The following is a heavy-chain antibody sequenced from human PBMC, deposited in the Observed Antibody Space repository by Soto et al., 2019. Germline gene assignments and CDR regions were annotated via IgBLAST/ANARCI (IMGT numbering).Heavy chain of an antibody. D-gene: IGHD2-15*01. CDR3: AKVTGGYYYYYGMDD. Sequence: SVKVSFTAAGGTLRSYAISWVREATGQGIEWMGGIIPIFGTANYAQKFQGRVTITADESTSTAYMELSSLRSEDTTVYYCAKVTGGYYYYYGMDDWGQGTTVTVSS. V-gene: IGHV1-69*13. CDR2: IIPIFGTA. J-gene: IGHJ6*02. CDR1: GGTLRSYA.